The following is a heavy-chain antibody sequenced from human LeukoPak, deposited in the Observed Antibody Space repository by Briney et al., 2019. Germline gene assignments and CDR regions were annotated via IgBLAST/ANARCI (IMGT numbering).Heavy chain of an antibody. D-gene: IGHD1-26*01. V-gene: IGHV3-53*05. J-gene: IGHJ4*02. Sequence: GGSLRLSCAASGFTVSNNYMSWVRQAPGKGLEWVSVIYSGGSTYYADSVKGRFTISRDNSKNTLYLQMNSLRAEDTAVYYCAKDGELLDRGDYYFDYWGQGTLVTVSS. CDR3: AKDGELLDRGDYYFDY. CDR2: IYSGGST. CDR1: GFTVSNNY.